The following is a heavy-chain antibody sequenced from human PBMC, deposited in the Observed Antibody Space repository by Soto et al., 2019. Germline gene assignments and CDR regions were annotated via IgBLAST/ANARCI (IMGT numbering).Heavy chain of an antibody. Sequence: GGSLRLSCAASGFTFSSYAMSWVRQAPGKGLEWVSAISGSGGSKYYADSGKGRFTISRDNSKNTLYLQMNSLRAEDTAVYYCAKHSYGFPVFYFDYWGQGTLVTVSS. D-gene: IGHD5-18*01. CDR2: ISGSGGSK. CDR3: AKHSYGFPVFYFDY. V-gene: IGHV3-23*01. J-gene: IGHJ4*02. CDR1: GFTFSSYA.